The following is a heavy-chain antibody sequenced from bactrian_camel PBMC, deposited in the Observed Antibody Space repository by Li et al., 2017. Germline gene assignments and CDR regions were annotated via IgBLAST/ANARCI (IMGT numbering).Heavy chain of an antibody. J-gene: IGHJ6*01. D-gene: IGHD4*01. V-gene: IGHV3S19*01. Sequence: VQLVESGGGLVQPGGSLRLSCVTSEFTSHTYYIGWVRQASGKGLDLIGSISNGGSNTYITDSGKGRFTTSRDNAKNTVYLKMDSLKPEDTAVYYWGGRGVGGAYATYDAELGRWGQGTQVTVS. CDR2: ISNGGSNT. CDR1: EFTSHTYY. CDR3: GGRGVGGAYATYDAELGR.